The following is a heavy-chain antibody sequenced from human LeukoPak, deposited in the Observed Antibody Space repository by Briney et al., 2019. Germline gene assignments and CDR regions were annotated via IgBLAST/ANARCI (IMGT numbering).Heavy chain of an antibody. Sequence: GGSLRLSCAASGFTFSIYWMHWVRQAPGKGLVWVPRINSDGSSTSYADAVKGRFTISRDNAKNTLYLQMNSLRAEDTAVYYCARDDAYCGGDCPKFDYWGQGTLVTVSS. D-gene: IGHD2-21*02. CDR2: INSDGSST. CDR1: GFTFSIYW. V-gene: IGHV3-74*01. CDR3: ARDDAYCGGDCPKFDY. J-gene: IGHJ4*02.